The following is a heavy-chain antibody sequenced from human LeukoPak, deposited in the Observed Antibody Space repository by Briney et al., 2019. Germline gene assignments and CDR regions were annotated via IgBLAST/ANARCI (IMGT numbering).Heavy chain of an antibody. D-gene: IGHD3/OR15-3a*01. Sequence: SQTLSLTCTVSGGSISSSLYHWGWIRQSPGKNLEWLGSIYYTGTTHYNPSLKSRVTISVDTSKNQFSLNLSSVTAADTAVYYCARQEIGLRSFDPWGQGTLVTVSS. CDR3: ARQEIGLRSFDP. CDR1: GGSISSSLYH. V-gene: IGHV4-39*01. CDR2: IYYTGTT. J-gene: IGHJ5*02.